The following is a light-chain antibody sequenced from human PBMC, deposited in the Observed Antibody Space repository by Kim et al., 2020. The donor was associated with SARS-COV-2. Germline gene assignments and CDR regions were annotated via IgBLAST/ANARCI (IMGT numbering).Light chain of an antibody. V-gene: IGLV3-21*04. CDR3: QVWDSGSDQWV. CDR2: YDT. CDR1: EIETKS. J-gene: IGLJ3*02. Sequence: APGTTATMSCGGDEIETKSVLGYQQKPGPAPVLVIYYDTDRPSGIPERFSASNSGNTATLTVSRVEAGDEDDYDCQVWDSGSDQWVFGGGTQLTVL.